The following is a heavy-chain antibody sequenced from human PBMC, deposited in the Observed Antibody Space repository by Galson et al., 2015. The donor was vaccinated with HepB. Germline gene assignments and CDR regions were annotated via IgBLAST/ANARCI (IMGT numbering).Heavy chain of an antibody. V-gene: IGHV7-4-1*02. Sequence: SVKVSCKASGYTFTAYAVNWVRQAPGQGLEWMGWVNPKTGNPTYAQGFTGRFVFSLDTSVSTAYLQISSLETGDTAMYYCVRDSIHDSSGLFDYWGQGTLVTVSS. CDR1: GYTFTAYA. CDR2: VNPKTGNP. CDR3: VRDSIHDSSGLFDY. J-gene: IGHJ4*02. D-gene: IGHD3-22*01.